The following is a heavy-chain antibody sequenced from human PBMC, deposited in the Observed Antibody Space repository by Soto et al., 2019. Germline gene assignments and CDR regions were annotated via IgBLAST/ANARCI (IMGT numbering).Heavy chain of an antibody. CDR3: ARHVSIAARPRRLEY. Sequence: QLQLQESGPGLVKPSETLSLTCTVSGASISSSNYYWGWIRQPPGKGLEWIGTIYYSGSTYYNPSLKSRVTISVDTSKNQCSLKLSSVTAADTAVYYCARHVSIAARPRRLEYWGQGTLVTVSS. CDR1: GASISSSNYY. J-gene: IGHJ4*02. CDR2: IYYSGST. D-gene: IGHD6-6*01. V-gene: IGHV4-39*01.